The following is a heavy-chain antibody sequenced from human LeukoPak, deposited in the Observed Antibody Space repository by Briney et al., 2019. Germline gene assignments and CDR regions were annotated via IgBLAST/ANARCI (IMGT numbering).Heavy chain of an antibody. CDR1: GCTFSSYA. CDR2: IIPIFGTA. J-gene: IGHJ4*02. Sequence: SVKVSCKASGCTFSSYAMSWVRQAPGQGLEWIGGIIPIFGTANYAQKFQGRVTITTDESTSTAYMELSSLRSEDTAVYYCAGGPTGFWSGYYKFDYWGQGTLVTVSS. V-gene: IGHV1-69*05. D-gene: IGHD3-3*01. CDR3: AGGPTGFWSGYYKFDY.